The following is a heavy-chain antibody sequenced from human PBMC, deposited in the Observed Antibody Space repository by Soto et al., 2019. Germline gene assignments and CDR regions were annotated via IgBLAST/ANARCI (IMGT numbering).Heavy chain of an antibody. CDR2: IDPSDSYS. D-gene: IGHD2-15*01. CDR1: GYSFTTYW. V-gene: IGHV5-10-1*01. Sequence: GESLKISCKGSGYSFTTYWITWVRQMPGRGLEWMGRIDPSDSYSNYSPSFQGHVTISTDKSISTAYLQWSSLKASDTAIYYCARLALAYCSGGSCYPGGMDVWGQGTTVTVSS. J-gene: IGHJ6*02. CDR3: ARLALAYCSGGSCYPGGMDV.